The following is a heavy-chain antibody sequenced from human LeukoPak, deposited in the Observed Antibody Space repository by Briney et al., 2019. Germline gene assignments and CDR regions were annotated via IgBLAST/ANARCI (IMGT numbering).Heavy chain of an antibody. V-gene: IGHV5-51*01. Sequence: GESLKISCQGSGYSFTSYWIAWVRQMPGKGLEWMGIIYPGDSDTKYSPSFQGQVTISADRSISTAYLQWSSLKASDTAMYFCARKKAVAGIYHMDVWGKGTAVTVSS. CDR3: ARKKAVAGIYHMDV. CDR1: GYSFTSYW. CDR2: IYPGDSDT. D-gene: IGHD6-19*01. J-gene: IGHJ6*03.